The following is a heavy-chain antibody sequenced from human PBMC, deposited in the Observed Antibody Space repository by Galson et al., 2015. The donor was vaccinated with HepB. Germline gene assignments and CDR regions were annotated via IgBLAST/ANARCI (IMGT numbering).Heavy chain of an antibody. V-gene: IGHV3-11*06. CDR2: VSSNTFYT. CDR1: GFTFSDYY. Sequence: SLRLSCAASGFTFSDYYMSWIRQAPGKGLEWLAYVSSNTFYTNYADSVKGRFTVSRDNVKSSISLQMNRLSVEDTAMYYCARVADSHYGDHTHFDSWGQGALVTVSS. D-gene: IGHD4-17*01. CDR3: ARVADSHYGDHTHFDS. J-gene: IGHJ4*02.